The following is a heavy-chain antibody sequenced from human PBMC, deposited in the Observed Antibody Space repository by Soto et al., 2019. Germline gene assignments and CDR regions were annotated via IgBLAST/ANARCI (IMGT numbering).Heavy chain of an antibody. V-gene: IGHV4-59*01. Sequence: SETLSLTCTVSGGSISTYYWSWIRQPPGKGLEWIGYIYYSGSTNYNPSLKSRLTISVDTSKNQFSLKLSSVTAADTAVYYCASGASGWYYSLAYGGQGTLATVPS. CDR1: GGSISTYY. J-gene: IGHJ4*02. D-gene: IGHD6-19*01. CDR3: ASGASGWYYSLAY. CDR2: IYYSGST.